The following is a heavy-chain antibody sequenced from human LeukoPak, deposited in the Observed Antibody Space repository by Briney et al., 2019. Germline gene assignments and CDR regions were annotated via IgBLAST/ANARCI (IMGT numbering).Heavy chain of an antibody. CDR2: IYYSGST. CDR1: GGSISSSSYY. CDR3: ARHPRNCSSTSCYKTPFDY. D-gene: IGHD2-2*02. V-gene: IGHV4-39*01. J-gene: IGHJ4*02. Sequence: SETLSLTCTVSGGSISSSSYYWGWIRQPPGKGLEWIGSIYYSGSTYYNPSLKSRVTISVDTSKNQFSLKLSSVTAADTAVYYCARHPRNCSSTSCYKTPFDYWGQGTLVTVSS.